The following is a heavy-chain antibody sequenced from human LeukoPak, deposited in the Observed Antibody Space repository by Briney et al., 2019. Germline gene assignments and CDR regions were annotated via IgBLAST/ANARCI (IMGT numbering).Heavy chain of an antibody. Sequence: SETLSLTCTVSGGSISSYYWSWIRQCPGKGLEWIGYIYYSGNTNYNPSLKSRVTISVDTSKNQFSLRLSSVTAADTAVYYCASTQLWSPLFDYWGQGALVTVSS. V-gene: IGHV4-59*12. D-gene: IGHD5-18*01. CDR2: IYYSGNT. CDR1: GGSISSYY. CDR3: ASTQLWSPLFDY. J-gene: IGHJ4*02.